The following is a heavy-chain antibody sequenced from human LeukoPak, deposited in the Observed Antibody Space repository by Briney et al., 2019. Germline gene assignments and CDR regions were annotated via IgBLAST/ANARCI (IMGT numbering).Heavy chain of an antibody. CDR3: AREGSDYVWGSYTY. CDR1: GGSISSYY. J-gene: IGHJ4*02. CDR2: IFTSGST. Sequence: PSETLSLTCTVSGGSISSYYWSWIRQPAGKGLEWIGRIFTSGSTNYNPSLKSRVTISVDKSKNQFSLKLSSVTAADTAVYYCAREGSDYVWGSYTYWGQGTLVTVSS. D-gene: IGHD3-16*01. V-gene: IGHV4-4*07.